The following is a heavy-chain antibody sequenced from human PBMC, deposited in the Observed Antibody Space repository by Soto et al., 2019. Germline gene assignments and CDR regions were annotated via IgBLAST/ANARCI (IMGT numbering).Heavy chain of an antibody. J-gene: IGHJ4*02. V-gene: IGHV4-31*03. Sequence: SETLSLTCTVSGGSISSGGYYWSWISQHPGRGLEWIGYIYYSGSTYYNPSLKSRVTISVDTSKNQFSLKLSSVTAADTAVYYCARERFIAAAGTFDYWGQGTLVTVSS. D-gene: IGHD6-13*01. CDR3: ARERFIAAAGTFDY. CDR1: GGSISSGGYY. CDR2: IYYSGST.